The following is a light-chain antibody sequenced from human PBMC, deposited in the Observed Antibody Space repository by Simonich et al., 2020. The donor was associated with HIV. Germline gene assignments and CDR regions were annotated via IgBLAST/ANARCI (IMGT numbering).Light chain of an antibody. CDR1: QSVLYSSNNKNY. CDR3: QQYYITPQT. Sequence: DIVMTQSPDSLAVSLGERATFNCKSSQSVLYSSNNKNYLSWYQHKPGQPPNLLIYWASTLESGVPDRFSGSGSETDFTLTISSLQAEDVAVYYCQQYYITPQTFGQGTKVEIK. V-gene: IGKV4-1*01. CDR2: WAS. J-gene: IGKJ1*01.